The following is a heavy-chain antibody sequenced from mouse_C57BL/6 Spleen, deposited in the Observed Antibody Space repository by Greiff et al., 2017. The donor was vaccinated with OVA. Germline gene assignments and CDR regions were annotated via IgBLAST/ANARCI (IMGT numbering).Heavy chain of an antibody. CDR1: GFTFSSYG. V-gene: IGHV5-6*01. D-gene: IGHD1-1*01. CDR2: ISSGGSYT. CDR3: ARHDSSYGYFDV. J-gene: IGHJ1*03. Sequence: EVQLVESGGDLVKPGGSLKLSCAASGFTFSSYGMSWVRQTPDKRLEWVATISSGGSYTYYPDSVKGRFTISRDNAKNTLYLQMSSLKSEDTAMYYCARHDSSYGYFDVWGTGTTVTVSS.